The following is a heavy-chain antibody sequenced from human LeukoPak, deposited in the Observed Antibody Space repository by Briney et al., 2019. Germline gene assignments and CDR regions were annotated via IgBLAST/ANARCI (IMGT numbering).Heavy chain of an antibody. CDR1: VGSFRGYY. V-gene: IGHV4-34*01. J-gene: IGHJ4*02. CDR2: INDSGST. Sequence: SETLSLTCAVYVGSFRGYYWGWIRQPPGKGLEWIGEINDSGSTNYNPSLKSRVTISADTSKNQFSLKLSSVTAADTAVYYCARGRTIFYGSGSYYNYWGQGTLVTVSS. CDR3: ARGRTIFYGSGSYYNY. D-gene: IGHD3-10*01.